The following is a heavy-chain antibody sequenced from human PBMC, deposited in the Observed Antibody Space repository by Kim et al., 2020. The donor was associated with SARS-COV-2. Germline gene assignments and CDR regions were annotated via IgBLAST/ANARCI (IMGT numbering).Heavy chain of an antibody. Sequence: ASVKVSCKASGYTFTSYYMHWVRQAPGQGREWMGIINPSGGSTSYAQKFQGRVTMTRDTSTSTVYMELRSLRSEDTAVYYCARDPMVVAAIRVDYYYYGMDVWGQWTTVTLSS. CDR1: GYTFTSYY. V-gene: IGHV1-46*01. J-gene: IGHJ6*02. D-gene: IGHD2-15*01. CDR3: ARDPMVVAAIRVDYYYYGMDV. CDR2: INPSGGST.